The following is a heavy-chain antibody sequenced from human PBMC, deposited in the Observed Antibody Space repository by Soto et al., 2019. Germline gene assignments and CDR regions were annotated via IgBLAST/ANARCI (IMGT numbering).Heavy chain of an antibody. CDR2: IIPILGIA. D-gene: IGHD3-10*01. CDR1: GGTFSSYT. CDR3: ARGERGLWFGENR. V-gene: IGHV1-69*02. J-gene: IGHJ5*02. Sequence: QVQLVQSGAEVKKPGSSVKVSCKASGGTFSSYTISWVRQAPGQGLEWMGRIIPILGIANYAQKFQGRVTITADKSTSTAYMELSSLRSADTAVYYCARGERGLWFGENRWGQGTLVTVSS.